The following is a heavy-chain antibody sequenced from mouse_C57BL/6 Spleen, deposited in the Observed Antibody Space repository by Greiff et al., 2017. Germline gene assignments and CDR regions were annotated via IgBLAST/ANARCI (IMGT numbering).Heavy chain of an antibody. Sequence: VQLQQSGAELVRPGASVTLSCKASGYTFTDYEMHWVKQTPVHGLEWIGAIDPETGGTAYNQKFKGKAILTADKSSSTAYMVLRSLTSEDSAVYYGTRGPHSYYGNWVYFDYWGQGTTLTVSS. CDR3: TRGPHSYYGNWVYFDY. V-gene: IGHV1-15*01. CDR2: IDPETGGT. D-gene: IGHD2-10*01. CDR1: GYTFTDYE. J-gene: IGHJ2*01.